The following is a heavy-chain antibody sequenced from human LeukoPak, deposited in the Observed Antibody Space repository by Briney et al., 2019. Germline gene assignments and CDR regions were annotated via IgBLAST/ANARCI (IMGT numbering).Heavy chain of an antibody. CDR1: GYTLTGYY. CDR2: INPNSGGT. V-gene: IGHV1-2*06. CDR3: ARDRITMVRGVISWFDP. Sequence: VASVKVSCKASGYTLTGYYMHWVRQAPGQGLEWMGRINPNSGGTNYAQKFQGRVTMTRDTSISTAYMELSRLRSDDTAVYYCARDRITMVRGVISWFDPWGQGTLVTVSS. J-gene: IGHJ5*02. D-gene: IGHD3-10*01.